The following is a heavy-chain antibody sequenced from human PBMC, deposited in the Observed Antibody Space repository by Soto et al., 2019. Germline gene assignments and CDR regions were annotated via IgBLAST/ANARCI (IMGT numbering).Heavy chain of an antibody. Sequence: QVQLQESGPGLVKPSETLSLTCTVSGGSISSYYWSWIRQPPGKGLEWIGYIYYSGSTNYNPSLKSRVTISVDTSKNQFSLKLSSVTAADTAVYYCARRTVEWFGEWLVSGMDVWGQGTTVTVSS. D-gene: IGHD3-10*01. CDR3: ARRTVEWFGEWLVSGMDV. CDR2: IYYSGST. V-gene: IGHV4-59*01. CDR1: GGSISSYY. J-gene: IGHJ6*02.